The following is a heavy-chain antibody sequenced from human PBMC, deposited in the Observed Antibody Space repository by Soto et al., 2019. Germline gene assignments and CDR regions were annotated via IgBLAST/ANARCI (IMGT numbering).Heavy chain of an antibody. V-gene: IGHV4-31*03. CDR2: IYSNGDT. D-gene: IGHD6-6*01. CDR1: SDSMSSGGYY. Sequence: SETLSLTCSVSSDSMSSGGYYWSWIRQHPGKGLEWIGYIYSNGDTYYNPSLKSRVTISVDTSKNQFSLNLTSVTAADTAVYYCARRGGSSSGYYYYAMDVWGQGTTVTVSS. CDR3: ARRGGSSSGYYYYAMDV. J-gene: IGHJ6*02.